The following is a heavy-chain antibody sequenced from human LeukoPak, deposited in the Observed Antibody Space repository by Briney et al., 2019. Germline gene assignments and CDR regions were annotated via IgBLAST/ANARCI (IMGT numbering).Heavy chain of an antibody. CDR2: MNPNSGNT. CDR1: GYTFTCYD. J-gene: IGHJ4*02. Sequence: GASVKVSCKASGYTFTCYDINWVRQATGQGLEWMGWMNPNSGNTGYAQKFQGRVTITRNTSISTAYMELSSLRSDDTAVYYCARGGYYDSSGYSWAYWGQGTLVTVSS. CDR3: ARGGYYDSSGYSWAY. V-gene: IGHV1-8*03. D-gene: IGHD3-22*01.